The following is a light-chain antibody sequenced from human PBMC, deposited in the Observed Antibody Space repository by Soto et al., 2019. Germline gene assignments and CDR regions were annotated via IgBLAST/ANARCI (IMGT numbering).Light chain of an antibody. V-gene: IGKV1-39*01. CDR2: VAS. Sequence: DIQMTQSPSSLSASVGDRVTITCRASQSISTYLNWHQQKPGKAPKLLILVASTLPSGVPSRFSGSGSGTDFTLTISSLQPEDFATYYCQQSYSNTQTFGQGTKVDIK. J-gene: IGKJ1*01. CDR1: QSISTY. CDR3: QQSYSNTQT.